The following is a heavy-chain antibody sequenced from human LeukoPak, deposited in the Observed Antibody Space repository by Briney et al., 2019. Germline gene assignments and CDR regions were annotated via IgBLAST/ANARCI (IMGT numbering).Heavy chain of an antibody. CDR3: ARAFYGSGFY. J-gene: IGHJ4*02. V-gene: IGHV4-61*02. CDR1: GGSISSGSYY. CDR2: ISTSGST. D-gene: IGHD3-10*01. Sequence: SSETLSLTCTVSGGSISSGSYYWSWIRQPAGKGLEWIGRISTSGSTNYNPSLKSRVTISVDTSKNQFSLKLSSVTATDTVVYYCARAFYGSGFYWGQGTLVTVSS.